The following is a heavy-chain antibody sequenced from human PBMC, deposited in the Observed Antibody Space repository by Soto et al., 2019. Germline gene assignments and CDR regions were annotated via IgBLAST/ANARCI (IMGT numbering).Heavy chain of an antibody. CDR2: ISRNGGST. CDR3: ANDNGPPGTTDWYFDF. V-gene: IGHV3-23*01. Sequence: EVQLLESGGGLLQPGGSLRLSCAASGFTFRSYAMNWVRQAPGKGLEWVSGISRNGGSTYYADPVKGRFTISRDNSKNTSYLQMNSLRAEDTALYYCANDNGPPGTTDWYFDFWGRGTLVSVSS. D-gene: IGHD2-8*01. CDR1: GFTFRSYA. J-gene: IGHJ2*01.